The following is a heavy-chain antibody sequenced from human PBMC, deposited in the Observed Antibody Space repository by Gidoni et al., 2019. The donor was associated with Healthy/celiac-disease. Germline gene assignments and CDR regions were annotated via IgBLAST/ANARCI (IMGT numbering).Heavy chain of an antibody. Sequence: QVQLQQWGAGLLKPSETLSLTCAVYGGSFSGYYWSWLRQPPGKGLEWIGEINHSGSTNYNPSLKSRVTISVDTSKNQFSLKLSSVTAADTAVYYCAISSGYYDILTGYRLPSYGMDVWGQGTTVTVSS. CDR1: GGSFSGYY. D-gene: IGHD3-9*01. CDR3: AISSGYYDILTGYRLPSYGMDV. J-gene: IGHJ6*02. V-gene: IGHV4-34*01. CDR2: INHSGST.